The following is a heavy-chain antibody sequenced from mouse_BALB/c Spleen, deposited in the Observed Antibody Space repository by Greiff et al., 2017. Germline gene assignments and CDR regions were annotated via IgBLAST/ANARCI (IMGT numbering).Heavy chain of an antibody. CDR3: TRQDGKEYYFDY. CDR2: IRLKSNNYAT. Sequence: EVQLVESGGGLVQPGGSMKLSCVASGFTFSNYWMNWVRQSPEKGLEWVAEIRLKSNNYATHYAESVKGRFTISRDDSKSSVYLQMNNLRAEDTGIYYGTRQDGKEYYFDYWGQGTTLTVSS. D-gene: IGHD2-1*01. V-gene: IGHV6-6*02. CDR1: GFTFSNYW. J-gene: IGHJ2*01.